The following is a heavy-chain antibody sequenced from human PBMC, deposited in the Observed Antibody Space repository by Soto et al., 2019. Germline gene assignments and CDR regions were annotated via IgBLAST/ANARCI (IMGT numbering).Heavy chain of an antibody. CDR3: ARVTRPIPASTYYYGMDV. J-gene: IGHJ6*02. CDR1: GGSFSGYY. Sequence: QVQLQQWGAGLLKPSETLSLTCAVYGGSFSGYYWSWIRQPPGKGLEWIGEINHSGSTNYNPSLKRRVTISVDTSKNQFPLKLSAVTAANTAVYYGARVTRPIPASTYYYGMDVWCQGATVTVSS. V-gene: IGHV4-34*01. D-gene: IGHD4-4*01. CDR2: INHSGST.